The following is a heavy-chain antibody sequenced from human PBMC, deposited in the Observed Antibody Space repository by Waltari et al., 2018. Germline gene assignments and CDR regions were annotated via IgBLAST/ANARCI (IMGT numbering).Heavy chain of an antibody. Sequence: QVQLQESGPGLVKPSETLSITCAVPGYSISSGYYWGCVRQPPGKGLELIGGFYHSESTYYNPSVKSRVNISGNTAKNQFTRKLSSVTAADPGVYYCARYSGYRGHDYWGQGTLVTVSS. D-gene: IGHD5-12*01. CDR3: ARYSGYRGHDY. CDR2: FYHSEST. CDR1: GYSISSGYY. J-gene: IGHJ4*02. V-gene: IGHV4-38-2*01.